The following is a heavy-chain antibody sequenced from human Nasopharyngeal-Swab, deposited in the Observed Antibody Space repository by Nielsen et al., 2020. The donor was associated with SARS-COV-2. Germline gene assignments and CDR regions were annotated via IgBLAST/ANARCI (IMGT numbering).Heavy chain of an antibody. Sequence: GGSLRLSSATSGFTFSPYTMTWVRQAPGKGLQWISYITSGNSVQYADSVRGRFTISRDNAKNSLYLQMNSLTAEDTAVYYCARERGGGYGDYWVEGTLVTVSS. D-gene: IGHD5-12*01. CDR1: GFTFSPYT. V-gene: IGHV3-48*04. CDR3: ARERGGGYGDY. J-gene: IGHJ4*02. CDR2: ITSGNSV.